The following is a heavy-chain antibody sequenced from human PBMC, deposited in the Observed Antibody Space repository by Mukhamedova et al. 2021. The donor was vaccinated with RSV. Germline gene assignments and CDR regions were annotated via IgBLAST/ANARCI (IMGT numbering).Heavy chain of an antibody. CDR2: VNPKNGGT. V-gene: IGHV1-2*02. D-gene: IGHD3-10*01. Sequence: VRQAPGQGLEWMGWVNPKNGGTRYTQKFHDRVTMTWDTSISTAYMELRRLEADDTAVYYCARGFEYGSFDPWGPGTPVTVSS. J-gene: IGHJ5*02. CDR3: ARGFEYGSFDP.